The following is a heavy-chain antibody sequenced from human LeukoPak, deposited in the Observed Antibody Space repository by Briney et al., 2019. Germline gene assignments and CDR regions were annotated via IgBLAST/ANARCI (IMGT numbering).Heavy chain of an antibody. CDR2: IYHSGST. V-gene: IGHV4-30-2*01. Sequence: SETLSLTCAVSGGSISSGGYSWSWIRQPPGKGLEWIGYIYHSGSTYYNPSLKSRVTISVDRSKNQFSLKLSSVTAADTAVYYCARDQIRGRYCTDGVCSATHWYFDLWGRGTLVTVSS. CDR3: ARDQIRGRYCTDGVCSATHWYFDL. CDR1: GGSISSGGYS. J-gene: IGHJ2*01. D-gene: IGHD2-8*01.